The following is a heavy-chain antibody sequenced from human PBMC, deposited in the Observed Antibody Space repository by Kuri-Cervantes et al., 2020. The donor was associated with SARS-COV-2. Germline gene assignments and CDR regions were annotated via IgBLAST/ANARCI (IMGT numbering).Heavy chain of an antibody. CDR2: IKQDGSEK. V-gene: IGHV3-7*03. J-gene: IGHJ6*02. CDR3: AKDPGIAAALRGMDV. D-gene: IGHD6-13*01. Sequence: GESLKISCAASGFTFSSYGMHWVRQAPGKGLEWVANIKQDGSEKYYVDSVKGRFTISRDNAKNSLYLQMNSLRTEDTALYYCAKDPGIAAALRGMDVWGQGTTVTVSS. CDR1: GFTFSSYG.